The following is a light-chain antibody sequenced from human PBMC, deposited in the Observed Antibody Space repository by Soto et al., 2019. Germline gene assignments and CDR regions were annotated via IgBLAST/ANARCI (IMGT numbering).Light chain of an antibody. Sequence: SYELTQPPSVSVAPGQTARVSCGGNDIESKSVHWYQQKPGQAAVLVVYDDSDRPSGIPERFSGSNSGNTATLTISRVEAGDEADYYCQVWDSSSDHSVFGTGTKVTVL. V-gene: IGLV3-21*02. CDR3: QVWDSSSDHSV. CDR1: DIESKS. CDR2: DDS. J-gene: IGLJ1*01.